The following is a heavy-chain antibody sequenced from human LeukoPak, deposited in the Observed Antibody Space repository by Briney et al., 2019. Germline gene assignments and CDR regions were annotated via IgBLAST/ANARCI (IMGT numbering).Heavy chain of an antibody. V-gene: IGHV3-7*01. D-gene: IGHD3-10*01. Sequence: PGGSLRLSCAASGFTFSSYWMSWVRRAPGKGLQWVANIHQAGNAKNYVDSVKGRFTISRDNARNSVSLQMNSLRPEDAAVYYCVRDSGYGSGSHGNTNLDYWGQGIGVTVSS. CDR2: IHQAGNAK. CDR1: GFTFSSYW. CDR3: VRDSGYGSGSHGNTNLDY. J-gene: IGHJ4*02.